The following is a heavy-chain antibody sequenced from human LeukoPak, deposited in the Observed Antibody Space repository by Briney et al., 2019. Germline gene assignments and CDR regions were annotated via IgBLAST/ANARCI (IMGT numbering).Heavy chain of an antibody. V-gene: IGHV3-21*01. D-gene: IGHD3-22*01. CDR3: ARDKSVAYYYDSSGYDAFDI. CDR1: GFTFSSYS. Sequence: GGPLRLSCAASGFTFSSYSMNWVRQAPGKGLEWVSSISSSSSYIYYADSVKGRFTISRDNAKNSLYPQMNSLRAEDTAVYYCARDKSVAYYYDSSGYDAFDIWGQGTMVTVSS. CDR2: ISSSSSYI. J-gene: IGHJ3*02.